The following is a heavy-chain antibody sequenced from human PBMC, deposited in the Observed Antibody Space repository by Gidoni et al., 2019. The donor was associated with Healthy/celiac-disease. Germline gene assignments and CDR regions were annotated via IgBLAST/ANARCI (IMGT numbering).Heavy chain of an antibody. V-gene: IGHV3-23*01. CDR2: ISGSGGSP. CDR3: AKESAVFGVVIMWYYFDY. Sequence: EVPPFDSGGGRVQPGCAQRHPYEASGFTFTSQSLSWVRQTPGKGLEWFSSISGSGGSPYDVVSVKGRFTISRDNFKDSLYLHMNSLRAERLAVYYCAKESAVFGVVIMWYYFDYWGQGTLVTVSS. D-gene: IGHD3-3*01. CDR1: GFTFTSQS. J-gene: IGHJ4*02.